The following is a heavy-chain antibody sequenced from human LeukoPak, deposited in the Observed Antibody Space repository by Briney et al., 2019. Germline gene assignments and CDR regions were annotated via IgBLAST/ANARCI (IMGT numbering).Heavy chain of an antibody. V-gene: IGHV1-18*01. CDR1: GYTFTSYG. D-gene: IGHD6-19*01. CDR2: ISAYNGNT. J-gene: IGHJ4*02. CDR3: ARGVNGYSSGWYADY. Sequence: ASVKVSCKASGYTFTSYGISCVREAPGQGLEWMGWISAYNGNTNYAQKLQGRVTMTTDTSTSTAYMELRSLRSDDTAVYYCARGVNGYSSGWYADYWGQGTLVTVSS.